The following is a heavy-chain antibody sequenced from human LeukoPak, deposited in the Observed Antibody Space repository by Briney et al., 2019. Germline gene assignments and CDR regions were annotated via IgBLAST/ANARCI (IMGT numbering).Heavy chain of an antibody. CDR1: GFTFSSYS. D-gene: IGHD2/OR15-2a*01. J-gene: IGHJ4*02. CDR3: ARVQSSIGFDY. CDR2: ISYDGSNK. Sequence: GGSLRLSCAASGFTFSSYSMNWVRQAPGKGLEWVAVISYDGSNKYYADSVKGRFTISRDNSKNTLYLQMNSLRAEDTAVYYCARVQSSIGFDYWGQGTLVTVSS. V-gene: IGHV3-30*03.